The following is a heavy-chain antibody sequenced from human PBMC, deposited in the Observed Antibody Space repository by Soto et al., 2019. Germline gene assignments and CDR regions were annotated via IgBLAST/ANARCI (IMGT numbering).Heavy chain of an antibody. CDR3: AGVLRYFDWSTEPMDP. CDR2: ISSSSSYI. J-gene: IGHJ5*02. D-gene: IGHD3-9*01. Sequence: GKGLVWVSSISSSSSYIYYADSVKGRFTISRDNAKNSLYLQMNSLRAEDTAVYYCAGVLRYFDWSTEPMDPWGQGTLVTVSS. V-gene: IGHV3-21*01.